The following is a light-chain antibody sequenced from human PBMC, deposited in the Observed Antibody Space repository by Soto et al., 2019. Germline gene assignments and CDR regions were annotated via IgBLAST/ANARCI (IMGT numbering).Light chain of an antibody. J-gene: IGKJ1*01. V-gene: IGKV1-5*01. CDR1: QTIGDW. CDR2: DVS. Sequence: DIQMTQSPSTLSASVGDTVTLTCRASQTIGDWLAWYQQKPGKAPKLLIYDVSTLESGVPSRFSGSGSGTEFTLTISSLQPDDFATYYCQQYHSYWTFGQGTKVDIK. CDR3: QQYHSYWT.